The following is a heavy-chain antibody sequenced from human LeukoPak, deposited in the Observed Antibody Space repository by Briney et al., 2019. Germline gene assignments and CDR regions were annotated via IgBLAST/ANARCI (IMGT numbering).Heavy chain of an antibody. D-gene: IGHD3-10*01. CDR1: GGSISSSNYY. Sequence: SETLSLTCTVSGGSISSSNYYWSWIRQPAGKGLEWIGRIYTSGTTNYNPSLKSRVTISIDTSKNQFSLKLSSVAAADTAVYYCARGLWFGDENPPYFDYWGQGTLVTVSS. CDR2: IYTSGTT. CDR3: ARGLWFGDENPPYFDY. V-gene: IGHV4-61*02. J-gene: IGHJ4*02.